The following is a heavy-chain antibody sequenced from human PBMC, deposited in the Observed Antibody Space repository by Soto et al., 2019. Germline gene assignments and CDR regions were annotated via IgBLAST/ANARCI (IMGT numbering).Heavy chain of an antibody. V-gene: IGHV4-34*01. D-gene: IGHD6-6*01. J-gene: IGHJ6*02. CDR2: INHSGST. CDR3: ARGRGRSIAARPNYYGMDV. Sequence: PSETLSLTCAVYGGSFSGYYWSWIRQPPGKGLEWIGEINHSGSTNYNPSLKSRVTISVDTSKNQFSPKLSSVTAADTAVYYCARGRGRSIAARPNYYGMDVWGQGTTVTVSS. CDR1: GGSFSGYY.